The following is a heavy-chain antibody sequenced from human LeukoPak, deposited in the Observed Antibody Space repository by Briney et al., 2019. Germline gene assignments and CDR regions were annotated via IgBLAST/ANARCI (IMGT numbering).Heavy chain of an antibody. CDR3: ATSDWDFHY. V-gene: IGHV3-21*01. CDR2: ISSGTSYI. CDR1: GFTFSSYN. J-gene: IGHJ4*02. Sequence: GGSLRLSCSASGFTFSSYNMNWVRQAPGKGLEWVSSISSGTSYIYYADSVKGRFTISRDNAKNSLYLQMNSLRAEDTAVYYCATSDWDFHYWGQGTLVTVSS. D-gene: IGHD2-21*01.